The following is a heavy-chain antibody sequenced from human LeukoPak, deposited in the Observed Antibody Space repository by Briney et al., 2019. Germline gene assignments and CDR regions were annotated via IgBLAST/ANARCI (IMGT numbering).Heavy chain of an antibody. J-gene: IGHJ4*02. D-gene: IGHD1-26*01. V-gene: IGHV4-59*08. CDR2: IYYSGST. Sequence: SETLSLTCTVSGGSISTSYWSWLRQPPGKGLEWIGYIYYSGSTNYNPSLKSRVTIYIDTSKNQFSLNLSSVTAADTAVYYCAKSGGSGLIDYWGQGTLVTVSS. CDR1: GGSISTSY. CDR3: AKSGGSGLIDY.